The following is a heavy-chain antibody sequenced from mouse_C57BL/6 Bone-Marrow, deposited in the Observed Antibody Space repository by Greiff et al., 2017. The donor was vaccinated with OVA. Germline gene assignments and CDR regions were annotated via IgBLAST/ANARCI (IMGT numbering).Heavy chain of an antibody. CDR3: TRGRSTMVTKAWFAY. Sequence: VQLQQSGTVLARPGASVKMSCKTSGYTFTSYWMHWVKQRPGQGLEWIGAIYPGNSDTSYNQKFKGKAKLTAVTSASTAYMELSSLTNEDSAVYYCTRGRSTMVTKAWFAYWGQGTLVTVSA. CDR1: GYTFTSYW. CDR2: IYPGNSDT. J-gene: IGHJ3*01. V-gene: IGHV1-5*01. D-gene: IGHD2-1*01.